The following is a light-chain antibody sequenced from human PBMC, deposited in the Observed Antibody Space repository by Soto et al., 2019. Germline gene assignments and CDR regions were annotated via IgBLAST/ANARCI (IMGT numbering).Light chain of an antibody. CDR3: CSYAGSNTDV. CDR2: EGS. J-gene: IGLJ1*01. Sequence: QSALTQPASVSGSPGQSITISCTGTSSDVGNYNLVSWYQHHPGKAPKVMIYEGSKRPSGVSHRFSGFKSGNTASLTISGLQAEDEADYHCCSYAGSNTDVFGTGTKVTVL. CDR1: SSDVGNYNL. V-gene: IGLV2-23*01.